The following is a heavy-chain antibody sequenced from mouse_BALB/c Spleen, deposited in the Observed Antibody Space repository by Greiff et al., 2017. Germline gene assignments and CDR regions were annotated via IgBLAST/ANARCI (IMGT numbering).Heavy chain of an antibody. CDR2: INPGSGGT. D-gene: IGHD2-1*01. CDR3: ARDGKGAMDY. J-gene: IGHJ4*01. V-gene: IGHV1-54*01. CDR1: GYAFNNYL. Sequence: QVQLQQSGAELVRPGTSVKVSCKASGYAFNNYLIEWVKQRPGQGLEWIGVINPGSGGTNYNEKFKGKATLTADKSSSTAYMQLSSLTSDDSAVYFCARDGKGAMDYWGQGTSVTVSS.